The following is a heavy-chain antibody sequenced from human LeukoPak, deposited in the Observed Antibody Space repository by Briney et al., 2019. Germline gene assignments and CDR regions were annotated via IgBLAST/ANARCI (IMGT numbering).Heavy chain of an antibody. V-gene: IGHV3-21*01. CDR1: GFTFSSYS. D-gene: IGHD5-18*01. CDR3: ARDTAVQLWLNY. J-gene: IGHJ4*02. Sequence: GPLRLSCAASGFTFSSYSMNWVRQAPGKGLEWVSSISSSSSYIYYADSVKGRFTISRDNAKNSLYLQMNSLRAEDTAVYYCARDTAVQLWLNYWGQGTLVTVSS. CDR2: ISSSSSYI.